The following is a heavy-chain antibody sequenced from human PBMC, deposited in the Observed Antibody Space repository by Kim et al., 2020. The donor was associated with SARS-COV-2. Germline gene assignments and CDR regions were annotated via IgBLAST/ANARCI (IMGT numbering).Heavy chain of an antibody. Sequence: GGSLRLSCAASGFAFSSHTMNWVRQAPGKGLEWVSSITSSGGTTEYADSVKGRFTISRDNSKNTLFLQMNSLRVEDTAVYYCARGIIADWGQGGLVTVSS. CDR1: GFAFSSHT. CDR2: ITSSGGTT. CDR3: ARGIIAD. J-gene: IGHJ4*02. V-gene: IGHV3-23*01. D-gene: IGHD2-21*01.